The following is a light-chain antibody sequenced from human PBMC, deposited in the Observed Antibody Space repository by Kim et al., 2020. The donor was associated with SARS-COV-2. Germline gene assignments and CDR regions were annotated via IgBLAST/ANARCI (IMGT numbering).Light chain of an antibody. V-gene: IGLV1-40*01. CDR2: ANT. J-gene: IGLJ3*02. CDR1: SSNIGAGYD. Sequence: GQRVTISCTGSSSNIGAGYDVHWYQQFPGTAPKLSVYANTNRPSGVPDRFSGSKSGTSASLAITGLQAEDEADYYCQSYDSSLSGVFGGGTQLTVL. CDR3: QSYDSSLSGV.